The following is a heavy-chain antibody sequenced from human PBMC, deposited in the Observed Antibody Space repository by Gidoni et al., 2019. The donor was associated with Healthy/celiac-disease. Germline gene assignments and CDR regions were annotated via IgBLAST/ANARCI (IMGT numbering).Heavy chain of an antibody. D-gene: IGHD3-9*01. CDR3: ARDYYDILTGYLYYFDY. CDR1: GFTVSSNY. Sequence: EVQLVESGGGLIQPGGSLRLSCAASGFTVSSNYMSWVRQAPGKGLEWVSVIYSGGSTYYADSVKGRFTISRDNSKNTLYLQMNSLRAEDTAVYYCARDYYDILTGYLYYFDYWGQGTLVTVSS. V-gene: IGHV3-53*01. J-gene: IGHJ4*02. CDR2: IYSGGST.